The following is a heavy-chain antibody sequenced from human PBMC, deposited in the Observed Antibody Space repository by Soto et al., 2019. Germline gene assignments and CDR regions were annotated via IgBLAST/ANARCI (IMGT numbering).Heavy chain of an antibody. CDR2: ISPYNGNT. V-gene: IGHV1-18*01. D-gene: IGHD2-2*01. CDR3: ARGWSHSSMTYSAY. CDR1: CYPFISYG. J-gene: IGHJ4*02. Sequence: GASVKVSCKASCYPFISYGINWVRQAPGQGLEWMGWISPYNGNTNYAEKLQGRITMTTDTSTKTAYMELRSLRSDDTAVYYCARGWSHSSMTYSAYWGQGTLVTVSS.